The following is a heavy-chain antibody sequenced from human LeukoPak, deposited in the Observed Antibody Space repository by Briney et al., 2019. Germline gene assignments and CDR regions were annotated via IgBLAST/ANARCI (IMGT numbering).Heavy chain of an antibody. J-gene: IGHJ4*02. CDR3: ARVVPPLYYFDY. Sequence: PGRSLRLSCAASGFTFSSSWMSWVRQAPGKGLEWVANIKQDGSEKYYVDSVKGRFTISRDNAKNSLYLQMNSLRAEDTAVYFCARVVPPLYYFDYWGQGTLVTVSS. CDR1: GFTFSSSW. CDR2: IKQDGSEK. D-gene: IGHD3-10*01. V-gene: IGHV3-7*01.